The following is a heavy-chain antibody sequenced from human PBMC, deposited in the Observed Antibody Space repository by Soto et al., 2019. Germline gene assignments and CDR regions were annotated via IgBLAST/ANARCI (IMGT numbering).Heavy chain of an antibody. D-gene: IGHD3-22*01. CDR2: IIPIFGTA. CDR1: GGTCSSYA. CDR3: ASMELDYYYSSGYYFPAN. J-gene: IGHJ4*02. Sequence: QVQLVQSGAEVKKPGSSVKVSCKASGGTCSSYAISWVRQAPGQGLEWMGGIIPIFGTANYAQKFQGRVTITADKSTSTAYMELSSLRSEDTAVYYCASMELDYYYSSGYYFPANWGQGTLVTVSS. V-gene: IGHV1-69*06.